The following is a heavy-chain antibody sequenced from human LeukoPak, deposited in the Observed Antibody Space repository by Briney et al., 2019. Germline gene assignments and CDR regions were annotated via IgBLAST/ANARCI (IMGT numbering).Heavy chain of an antibody. CDR2: ISSSGSTI. V-gene: IGHV3-48*03. CDR1: GFTFSSYA. J-gene: IGHJ4*02. D-gene: IGHD6-13*01. CDR3: ARDAVIAAAGIDY. Sequence: PGRSLRLSCAASGFTFSSYAMHWVRQAPGKGLEWVSYISSSGSTIYYADSVKGRFTISRDNAKNSLYLQMNSLRAEDTAVYYCARDAVIAAAGIDYWGQGTLVTVSS.